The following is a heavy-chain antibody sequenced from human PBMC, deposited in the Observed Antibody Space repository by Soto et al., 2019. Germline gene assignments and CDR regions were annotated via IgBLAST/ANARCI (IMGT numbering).Heavy chain of an antibody. J-gene: IGHJ4*02. CDR2: ISAYNGNT. CDR3: ARDPGGYDYYRPYYFDY. D-gene: IGHD5-12*01. Sequence: ASVKVSCKASGYTFTSYGISWVRQAPGQGLEWMGWISAYNGNTNYAQKLQGRVTMTTDTSTSTAYMELRSLRSDDTAVYYCARDPGGYDYYRPYYFDYWGQGTLVTVSS. V-gene: IGHV1-18*01. CDR1: GYTFTSYG.